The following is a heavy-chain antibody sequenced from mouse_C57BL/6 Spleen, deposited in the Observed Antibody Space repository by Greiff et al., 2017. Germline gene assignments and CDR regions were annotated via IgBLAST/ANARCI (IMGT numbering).Heavy chain of an antibody. CDR2: IYPRSGNT. CDR1: GYTFTSYG. D-gene: IGHD1-1*01. CDR3: ARGGFITTVVAGAMDY. J-gene: IGHJ4*01. V-gene: IGHV1-81*01. Sequence: QVQLKESGAELARPGASVKLSCKASGYTFTSYGISWVKQRTGQGLEWIGEIYPRSGNTYYNEKFKGKATLTADKSSSTAYMELRSLTSEDSAVYFCARGGFITTVVAGAMDYWGQGTSVTVSS.